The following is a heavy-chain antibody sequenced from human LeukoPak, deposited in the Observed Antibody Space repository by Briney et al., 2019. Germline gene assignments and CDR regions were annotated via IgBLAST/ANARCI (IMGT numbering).Heavy chain of an antibody. CDR2: IYPGDSDT. J-gene: IGHJ5*02. CDR3: ASLREGIAAAGYNWFAP. CDR1: GYSFTSYW. D-gene: IGHD6-13*01. V-gene: IGHV5-51*01. Sequence: GESLKISCKGSGYSFTSYWIGWVRQMPGKGLEWMGIIYPGDSDTRYSPSFQGQVTISADKSISTAYLQWSSLKASDTAMYYCASLREGIAAAGYNWFAPWGQGTLVTVSS.